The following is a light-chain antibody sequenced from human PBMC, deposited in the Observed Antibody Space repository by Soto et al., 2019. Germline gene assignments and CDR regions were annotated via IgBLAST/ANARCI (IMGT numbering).Light chain of an antibody. Sequence: EIVLTQSPGTLSLSPGERATLSCRASQSVSSNFLAWYQHKPGQAPRLLIYGASSRATGIPDRFSGSGSGTAFTLTISSLEPEDFAVFYCQQYGDSLFPFGPGTKVDIK. CDR3: QQYGDSLFP. V-gene: IGKV3-20*01. CDR1: QSVSSNF. CDR2: GAS. J-gene: IGKJ3*01.